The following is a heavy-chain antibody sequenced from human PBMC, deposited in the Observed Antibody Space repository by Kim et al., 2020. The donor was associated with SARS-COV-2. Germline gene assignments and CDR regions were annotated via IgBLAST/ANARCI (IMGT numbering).Heavy chain of an antibody. J-gene: IGHJ2*01. CDR1: GGTFSSYA. D-gene: IGHD3-22*01. CDR2: IIPIFGTA. CDR3: ARTNYYDSSGYHWYFDL. Sequence: SVKVSCKASGGTFSSYAISWVRQAPGQGLEWMGGIIPIFGTANYAQKFQGRVTITADESTSTAYMELSSLRSEDTAVYYCARTNYYDSSGYHWYFDLWGRGTLVTVSS. V-gene: IGHV1-69*13.